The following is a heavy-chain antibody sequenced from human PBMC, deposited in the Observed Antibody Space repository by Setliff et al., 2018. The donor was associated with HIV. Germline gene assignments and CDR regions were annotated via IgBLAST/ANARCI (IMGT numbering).Heavy chain of an antibody. J-gene: IGHJ4*02. CDR2: LGIGTDT. V-gene: IGHV3-23*01. Sequence: LRLSCAASGFTFNNYAMSWVRHPPGKGLEWVSTLGIGTDTYYADSVKGRFTISRDNSKNTLYLQMNSLRAEDTAVYYCAKDRYYDSSGSPFDYWGQGTLVTVSS. D-gene: IGHD3-22*01. CDR1: GFTFNNYA. CDR3: AKDRYYDSSGSPFDY.